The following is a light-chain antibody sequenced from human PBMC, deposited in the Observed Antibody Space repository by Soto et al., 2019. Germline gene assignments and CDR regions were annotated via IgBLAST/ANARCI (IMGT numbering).Light chain of an antibody. CDR2: EVN. CDR3: SSFTTSSTLVV. CDR1: SSDIGGYNF. J-gene: IGLJ2*01. Sequence: QSALTQPASVSGSPGQSITISCTGTSSDIGGYNFVSWYQHHPGKAPNLMIYEVNNRPSGVSSRFSGSKSGNTASLTISGLQTEDEADYYCSSFTTSSTLVVFGGGTELTVL. V-gene: IGLV2-14*01.